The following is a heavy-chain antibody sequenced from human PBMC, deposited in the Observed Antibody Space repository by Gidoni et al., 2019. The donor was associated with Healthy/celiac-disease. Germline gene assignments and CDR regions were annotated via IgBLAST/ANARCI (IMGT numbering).Heavy chain of an antibody. CDR3: ARGLDDFWSGYYRVNWFDP. J-gene: IGHJ5*02. Sequence: QVQLQQWGAGLLKPSETLSLTCAVYGGSFSGYYWSWIRQPPGKGLEWIGEINHSGSNNYNPSLKSRVTISVDTSKNQFSLKLSSVTAADTAVYYCARGLDDFWSGYYRVNWFDPWGQGTLVTVSS. CDR1: GGSFSGYY. V-gene: IGHV4-34*01. D-gene: IGHD3-3*01. CDR2: INHSGSN.